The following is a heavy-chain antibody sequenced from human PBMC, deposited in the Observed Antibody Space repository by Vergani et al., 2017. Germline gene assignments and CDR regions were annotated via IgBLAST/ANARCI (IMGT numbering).Heavy chain of an antibody. J-gene: IGHJ4*02. CDR3: TTHYYDSSGRRVADY. CDR2: IKSKTDGGTT. CDR1: GFTFSNAW. Sequence: EVQLVESGGGLVKPGGSLRLSCAASGFTFSNAWMSWVRQAPGKGLEWVGRIKSKTDGGTTDYAAPVKGRFTISRDDSKNTLYLQMNSLKTEDTAVYYCTTHYYDSSGRRVADYWGQGTLVTVSS. V-gene: IGHV3-15*01. D-gene: IGHD3-22*01.